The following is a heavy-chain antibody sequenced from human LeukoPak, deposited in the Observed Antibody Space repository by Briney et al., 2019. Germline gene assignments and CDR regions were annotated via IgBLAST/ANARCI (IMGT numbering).Heavy chain of an antibody. CDR3: ARHWSTDPFDY. CDR1: GGSFSGYY. V-gene: IGHV4-34*01. J-gene: IGHJ4*02. Sequence: PSETLSLTCAVYGGSFSGYYSSWIRQPPGKGLEWIGEINHSGSTNYNPSLKSRVTISVDTSKNQFSLKLSSVTAADTAVYYCARHWSTDPFDYWGQGTLVTVSS. D-gene: IGHD5/OR15-5a*01. CDR2: INHSGST.